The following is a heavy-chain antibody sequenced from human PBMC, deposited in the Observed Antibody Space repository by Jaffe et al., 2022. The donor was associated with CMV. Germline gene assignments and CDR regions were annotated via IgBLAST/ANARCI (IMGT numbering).Heavy chain of an antibody. J-gene: IGHJ6*02. Sequence: QVQLVESGGGVVQPGRSLRLSCAASGFTFSSYGMHWVRQAPGKGLEWVAVIWYDGSNKYYADSVKGRFTISRDNSKNTLYLQMNSLRAEDTAVYYCAREMRARVYGMDVWGQGTTVTVSS. D-gene: IGHD5-18*01. CDR1: GFTFSSYG. V-gene: IGHV3-33*01. CDR2: IWYDGSNK. CDR3: AREMRARVYGMDV.